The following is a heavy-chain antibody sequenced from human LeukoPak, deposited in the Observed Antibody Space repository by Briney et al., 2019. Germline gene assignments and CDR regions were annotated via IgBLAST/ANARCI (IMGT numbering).Heavy chain of an antibody. D-gene: IGHD3-10*01. Sequence: GGSLRLSCAASGFTFSSYEMNWVRQAPGKGLEWVSYISSSGSTIYYADSVKGRFTISRDNAKNSLYLQMNSLRAEDTAVYYCARDGYSSGSYYAYYYYGMDVWGQGTTVTVSS. CDR1: GFTFSSYE. J-gene: IGHJ6*02. V-gene: IGHV3-48*03. CDR2: ISSSGSTI. CDR3: ARDGYSSGSYYAYYYYGMDV.